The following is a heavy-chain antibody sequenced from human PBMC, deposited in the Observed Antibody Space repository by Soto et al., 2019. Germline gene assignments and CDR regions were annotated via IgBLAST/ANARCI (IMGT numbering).Heavy chain of an antibody. CDR3: EKDRMATYRTNPSDY. D-gene: IGHD5-12*01. J-gene: IGHJ4*02. Sequence: EVQLLESGGGLVQPGGSLRLSCAASGFTFSSYAMSWVRQAPGKGLEWVSAISGSGGSTYYADSVKGRFTISRDNSKNTLYLQMNSLRAEDTAVYYCEKDRMATYRTNPSDYWGQGTLVPVSS. CDR1: GFTFSSYA. V-gene: IGHV3-23*01. CDR2: ISGSGGST.